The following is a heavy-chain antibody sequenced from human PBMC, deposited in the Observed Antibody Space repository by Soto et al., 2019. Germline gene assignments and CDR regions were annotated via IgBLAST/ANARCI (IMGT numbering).Heavy chain of an antibody. V-gene: IGHV3-23*01. J-gene: IGHJ4*02. D-gene: IGHD1-1*01. CDR3: AKERLGRGADY. Sequence: EVQLLESGGDLVQPGGSLRLSCAASGFAFANYAMTWVRQAPGKGLEWVSTIGGGGGSTYYADPVKGLFTISRDNSKNTVYLQMNSLRAEDTAVYFCAKERLGRGADYWGQGTLVTVSS. CDR1: GFAFANYA. CDR2: IGGGGGST.